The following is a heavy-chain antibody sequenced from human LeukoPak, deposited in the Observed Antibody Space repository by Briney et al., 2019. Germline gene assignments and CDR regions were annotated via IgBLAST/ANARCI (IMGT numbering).Heavy chain of an antibody. Sequence: GGSLRLSCAASGFTFSSYEMNWVRQAPGKGLEWVSYISSSGSTIYYADSVKGRFTISRDNAKNALYLQMNSLRVEDTAVYYCARCTTGRTFGSLREIKRSREIDYWGQGTLVTVSS. CDR3: ARCTTGRTFGSLREIKRSREIDY. V-gene: IGHV3-48*03. D-gene: IGHD1-1*01. CDR1: GFTFSSYE. CDR2: ISSSGSTI. J-gene: IGHJ4*02.